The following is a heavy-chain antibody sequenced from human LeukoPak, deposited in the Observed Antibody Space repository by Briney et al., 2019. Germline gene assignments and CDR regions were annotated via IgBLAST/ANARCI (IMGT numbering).Heavy chain of an antibody. J-gene: IGHJ4*02. D-gene: IGHD3-9*01. CDR2: INSDGSTT. CDR1: GFTFSSYW. Sequence: GGSLRLSCAASGFTFSSYWMHWVRQAPGKGLVWVSRINSDGSTTTYADSVKGRFTISRDNAKNTLYLQMNSLRAEDTALYYCARVDGRNYEILTGYFDCWGQGTLVTVSS. V-gene: IGHV3-74*01. CDR3: ARVDGRNYEILTGYFDC.